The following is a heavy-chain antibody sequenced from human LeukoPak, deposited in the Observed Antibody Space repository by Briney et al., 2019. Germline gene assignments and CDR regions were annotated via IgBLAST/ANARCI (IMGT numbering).Heavy chain of an antibody. D-gene: IGHD6-19*01. CDR1: GFTFSTFG. CDR3: AKGVHISGLWGTPPRHYLDY. Sequence: PGGSLRLSCAVSGFTFSTFGMHWVRQAPGKGLEWVANIWYDGINKYYADSVKGRFTISRDNSKNTLYLQMNSLTAEDTAVYYCAKGVHISGLWGTPPRHYLDYWGQGTLVTVSP. J-gene: IGHJ4*02. V-gene: IGHV3-33*06. CDR2: IWYDGINK.